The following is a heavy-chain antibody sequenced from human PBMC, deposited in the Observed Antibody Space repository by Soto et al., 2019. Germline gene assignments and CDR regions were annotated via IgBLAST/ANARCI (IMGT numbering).Heavy chain of an antibody. J-gene: IGHJ4*02. CDR1: GFTFSSYW. CDR3: ARVAHVDESFDY. V-gene: IGHV3-7*01. Sequence: EVHLVESGGGLVQPGGSLRLSCAASGFTFSSYWMTWVRQAPGKGLEWVANTKPDGSEKNYVGSVKGRFTISRDNAKNSLFLQMDSLRAEDTAVYYCARVAHVDESFDYWGQGTLVTVSS. CDR2: TKPDGSEK.